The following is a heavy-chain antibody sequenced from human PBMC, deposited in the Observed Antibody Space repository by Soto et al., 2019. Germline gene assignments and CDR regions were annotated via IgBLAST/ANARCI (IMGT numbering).Heavy chain of an antibody. D-gene: IGHD3-9*01. J-gene: IGHJ4*02. V-gene: IGHV3-30*18. CDR3: AKDHYDILTGYYVLSGVVDY. Sequence: PGGSLRLSCAASGFTFSTYGMHWVRQAPGRGLEWVAVISYDGSNKYYADSVKGRFTISRDNSKNTLYLQMNSLRAEDTAVYYCAKDHYDILTGYYVLSGVVDYWGQGTLVTVSS. CDR2: ISYDGSNK. CDR1: GFTFSTYG.